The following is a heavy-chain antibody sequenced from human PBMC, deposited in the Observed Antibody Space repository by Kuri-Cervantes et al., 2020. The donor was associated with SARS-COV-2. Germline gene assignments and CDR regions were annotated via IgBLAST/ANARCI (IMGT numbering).Heavy chain of an antibody. CDR2: IYYSGST. D-gene: IGHD3-9*01. Sequence: SETLSLTCTVSGGSISSSSRYWGWIRQPPGKGLEWIGSIYYSGSTFYNPSLKSRVTISVDTSKNQFSLKLSSVTAADTAVYYCARHFSWGSGEKYYDILTRPDYGMDVWGQGTTVTVSS. V-gene: IGHV4-39*01. J-gene: IGHJ6*02. CDR1: GGSISSSSRY. CDR3: ARHFSWGSGEKYYDILTRPDYGMDV.